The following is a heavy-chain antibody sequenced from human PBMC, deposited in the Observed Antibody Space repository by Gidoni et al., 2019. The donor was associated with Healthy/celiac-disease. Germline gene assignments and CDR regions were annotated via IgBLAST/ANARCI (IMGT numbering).Heavy chain of an antibody. CDR1: GGSISSSSYY. J-gene: IGHJ2*01. Sequence: QLQLQESGPGLVKPSETLSLTCTVSGGSISSSSYYWGWIRQPPGKGLEWIGSIYSSGSTYYNPSLKSRVTISVDTSKNQFSLKLSSVTAADTAVYYCARPNEREIAARPGWYFDLWGRGTLVTVSS. CDR2: IYSSGST. D-gene: IGHD6-6*01. V-gene: IGHV4-39*01. CDR3: ARPNEREIAARPGWYFDL.